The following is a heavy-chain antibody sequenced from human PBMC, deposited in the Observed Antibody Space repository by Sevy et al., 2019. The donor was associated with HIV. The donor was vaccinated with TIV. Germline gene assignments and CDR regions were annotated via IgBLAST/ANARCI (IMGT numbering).Heavy chain of an antibody. Sequence: GGSLRLSCAASGFTFSSYSMNWVRQAPGKGLEWVSSISSSSSYIYYADSVKGRFTISRDNAKNSLYLQMNSRRAEDTAVYYCASTPGYCSGGSCVSSHWFDPWGQGTLVTVSS. V-gene: IGHV3-21*01. D-gene: IGHD2-15*01. CDR3: ASTPGYCSGGSCVSSHWFDP. CDR2: ISSSSSYI. CDR1: GFTFSSYS. J-gene: IGHJ5*02.